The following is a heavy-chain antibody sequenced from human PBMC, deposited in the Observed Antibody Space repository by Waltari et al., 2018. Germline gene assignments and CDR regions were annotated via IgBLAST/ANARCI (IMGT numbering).Heavy chain of an antibody. V-gene: IGHV4-59*01. CDR1: GGSISSYY. CDR2: IYYSGST. CDR3: ARVYIRWFDP. J-gene: IGHJ5*02. D-gene: IGHD2-2*02. Sequence: QVQLQESGPGLVKPSETLSLTCTVSGGSISSYYWSWIRQPPGKGLEWIGYIYYSGSTNYNPSLKSRVTISVDTSKNQFSLKLSSVTAADTAVYYCARVYIRWFDPWGQGTLVTVSS.